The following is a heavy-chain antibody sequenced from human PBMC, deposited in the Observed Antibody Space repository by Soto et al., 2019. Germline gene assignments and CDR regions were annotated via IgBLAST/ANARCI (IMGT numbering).Heavy chain of an antibody. Sequence: PGESLKISCKGSGYSFTSYWIGWVRQMPGKGLEWMGIIYPGDSATRYSPSFQGQVTISADKSISTAYLQWSRLKASDTAMYYCARSQWLVPNDSAFDIWGQGTMVTVSS. CDR3: ARSQWLVPNDSAFDI. V-gene: IGHV5-51*01. CDR1: GYSFTSYW. J-gene: IGHJ3*02. D-gene: IGHD6-19*01. CDR2: IYPGDSAT.